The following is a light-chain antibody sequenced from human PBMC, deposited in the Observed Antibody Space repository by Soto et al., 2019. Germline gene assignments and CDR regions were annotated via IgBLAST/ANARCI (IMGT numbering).Light chain of an antibody. V-gene: IGKV3-20*01. CDR3: QQYAGSPRP. J-gene: IGKJ1*01. CDR1: QNLGTLY. Sequence: EIVLTQSPGTLSLSPGDRGTLSCRASQNLGTLYLAWFQQKSGQAPRLLIYSASRRATGIPDRFTGSGSGTDFTLTINRVEPEDFAVYFCQQYAGSPRPFGKGT. CDR2: SAS.